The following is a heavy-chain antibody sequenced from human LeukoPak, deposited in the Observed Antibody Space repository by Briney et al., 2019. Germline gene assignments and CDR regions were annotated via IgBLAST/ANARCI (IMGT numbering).Heavy chain of an antibody. CDR2: IIPICGTA. V-gene: IGHV1-69*01. J-gene: IGHJ6*03. CDR1: GGTFSSYA. D-gene: IGHD3-3*01. CDR3: AREYDFWSGNYYYMDV. Sequence: GASVKVSCKASGGTFSSYAISWVPQAPGQGLEWIGGIIPICGTANYAQKFQGRVTITADEYTSTAYMELSSLRSEDTGVYYCAREYDFWSGNYYYMDVWGKGTTVTVSS.